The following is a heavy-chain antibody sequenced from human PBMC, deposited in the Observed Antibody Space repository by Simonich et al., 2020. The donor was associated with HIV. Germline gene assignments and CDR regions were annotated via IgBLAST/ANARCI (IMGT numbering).Heavy chain of an antibody. J-gene: IGHJ4*02. CDR3: ARGFYQRLYYFDY. CDR1: GGSFSGYY. V-gene: IGHV4-34*01. D-gene: IGHD2-2*01. CDR2: INHSGST. Sequence: QVQLQQWGAGLLKPSETLSLTCAVYGGSFSGYYWSWIRQPPGKGLEWIGEINHSGSTNYNPSLKRRVTISGDTSKNQFSLKLSSVTAADTAVYYCARGFYQRLYYFDYWGQGTLVTVSS.